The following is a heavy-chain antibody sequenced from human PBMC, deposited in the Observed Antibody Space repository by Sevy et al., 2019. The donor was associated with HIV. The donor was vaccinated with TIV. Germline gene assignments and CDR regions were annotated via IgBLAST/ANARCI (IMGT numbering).Heavy chain of an antibody. Sequence: GGSLRLSCAASGFTFSSYSMNWVRQAPGKGLEWVSSISSSSSYIYYADSVKGRFTISRDNAKNSLYLQMNSLRAEDTAVYYCAREGDGYNSNGMDVWGQGTTVTVSS. D-gene: IGHD5-12*01. V-gene: IGHV3-21*01. J-gene: IGHJ6*02. CDR1: GFTFSSYS. CDR2: ISSSSSYI. CDR3: AREGDGYNSNGMDV.